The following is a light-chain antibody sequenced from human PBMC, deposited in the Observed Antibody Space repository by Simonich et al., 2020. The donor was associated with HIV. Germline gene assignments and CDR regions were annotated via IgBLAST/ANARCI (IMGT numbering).Light chain of an antibody. Sequence: EIVLTQSPGTLSLSPGERATLSCRASQSVSSSYLAWYQQKPGQAPRLLIYGASNRATGIPDRLSGSGSGTEFTLTISSMQSEDFAVYYCQQYNNWPPWTFGQGTKVEVK. CDR3: QQYNNWPPWT. J-gene: IGKJ1*01. CDR2: GAS. V-gene: IGKV3-20*01. CDR1: QSVSSSY.